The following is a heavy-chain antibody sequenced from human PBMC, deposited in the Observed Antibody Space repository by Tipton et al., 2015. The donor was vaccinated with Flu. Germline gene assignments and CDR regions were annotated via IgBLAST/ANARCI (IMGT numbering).Heavy chain of an antibody. J-gene: IGHJ4*02. D-gene: IGHD3-22*01. Sequence: SLRLSCAASGFTFSSYGMHWVRQDPGKGLEWVAVISYDGSNKYYAESVKGRFTISRDNSKNTLYLQMNSLRAEDTYVNYCAKALRWNYYDTFNTFDYSGQRTLVTVSA. CDR2: ISYDGSNK. CDR3: AKALRWNYYDTFNTFDY. CDR1: GFTFSSYG. V-gene: IGHV3-30*18.